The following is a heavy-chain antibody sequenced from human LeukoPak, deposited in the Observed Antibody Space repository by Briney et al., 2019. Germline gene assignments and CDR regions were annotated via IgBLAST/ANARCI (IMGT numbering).Heavy chain of an antibody. CDR2: IYYSGST. D-gene: IGHD2-15*01. CDR3: ARGGWAALDY. Sequence: SETLSLTCTVSGGSISSYYWSWVRQPPGKGLEWIGYIYYSGSTNYNPSLKSRVTMSVDTSNNRFSLKLSSVTAADTALYYCARGGWAALDYWGQGTLVTVSS. CDR1: GGSISSYY. V-gene: IGHV4-59*01. J-gene: IGHJ4*02.